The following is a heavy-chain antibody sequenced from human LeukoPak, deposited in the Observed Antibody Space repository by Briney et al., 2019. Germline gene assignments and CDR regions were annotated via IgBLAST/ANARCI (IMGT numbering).Heavy chain of an antibody. CDR2: INPNSGGT. J-gene: IGHJ4*02. CDR1: GYTFTGYY. D-gene: IGHD3-22*01. CDR3: ATSFYYDTSGTQPYYFDY. V-gene: IGHV1-2*02. Sequence: ASVKVSCKASGYTFTGYYMHWVRQAPGQGLEWMGWINPNSGGTNYAQKFQGRVTMTRDTSISTAYMELSRLRSDDTAVYYCATSFYYDTSGTQPYYFDYWGQGTLVTVSS.